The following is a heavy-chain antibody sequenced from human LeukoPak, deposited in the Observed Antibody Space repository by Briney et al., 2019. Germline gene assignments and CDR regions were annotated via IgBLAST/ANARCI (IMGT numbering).Heavy chain of an antibody. CDR1: GYTFTSYG. J-gene: IGHJ6*02. D-gene: IGHD6-6*01. Sequence: GASVKVSCKASGYTFTSYGISWVRQAPGQGLEWMGWISAYNGNTNYAQKLQGRVTMTTDTSTSTAYMELRSLRSDDTAVYYCARVTTIAARRYGSYYGMDVWGQGTTVTVSS. CDR2: ISAYNGNT. V-gene: IGHV1-18*01. CDR3: ARVTTIAARRYGSYYGMDV.